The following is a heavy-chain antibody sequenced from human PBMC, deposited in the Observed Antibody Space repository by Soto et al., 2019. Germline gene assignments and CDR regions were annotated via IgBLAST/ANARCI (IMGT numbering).Heavy chain of an antibody. CDR3: ARVMDYYHTSGNPEGFYFDN. Sequence: SLKCSVAEGCRNRVAPYWKRVRKRPGRGPEWIGYIFHTGSRYYTASLKTRLTISVDTSKNQVSLQLDSVTATDTAVYYCARVMDYYHTSGNPEGFYFDNSGQ. D-gene: IGHD3-22*01. CDR2: IFHTGSR. J-gene: IGHJ4*02. CDR1: EGCRNRVAPY. V-gene: IGHV4-31*03.